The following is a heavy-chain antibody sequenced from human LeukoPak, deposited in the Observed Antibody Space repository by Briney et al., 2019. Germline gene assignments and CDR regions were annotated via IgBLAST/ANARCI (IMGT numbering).Heavy chain of an antibody. CDR1: GYTFTSYG. Sequence: GASVKVSCKASGYTFTSYGISWVRQAPGQGLGWMGWISAYNGNTNYAQKPQGRVTMTTDTSTSTAYMELRSLRSDDTALYYCARDQHSSSWYRAFDIWGQGTMVTVSS. CDR3: ARDQHSSSWYRAFDI. J-gene: IGHJ3*02. D-gene: IGHD6-13*01. CDR2: ISAYNGNT. V-gene: IGHV1-18*01.